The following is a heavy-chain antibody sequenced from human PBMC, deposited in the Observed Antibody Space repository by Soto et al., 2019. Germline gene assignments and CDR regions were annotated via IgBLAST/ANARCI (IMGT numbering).Heavy chain of an antibody. Sequence: EVQLVESGGGLVQPGGSLRLSCAASGFTFSSYSMNWVRQAPGKGLEWVSYISSSSSTIYYADSVKGRFTISRDNAKDSLYLQMNSLRDEDTAVYYCARSGFWVYVDYYYGMDVWGQGTTVTVSS. V-gene: IGHV3-48*02. J-gene: IGHJ6*02. CDR1: GFTFSSYS. D-gene: IGHD3-10*01. CDR3: ARSGFWVYVDYYYGMDV. CDR2: ISSSSSTI.